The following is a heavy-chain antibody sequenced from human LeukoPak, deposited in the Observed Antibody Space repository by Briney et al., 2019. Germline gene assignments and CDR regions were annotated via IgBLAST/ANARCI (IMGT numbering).Heavy chain of an antibody. CDR3: AVLYYYYYGMEV. Sequence: SSVKRSCKASGGTFSSYVISWVRQAPGQELEWMGGIIPIFGTANYAQKLQGRVTITADKSTSTAYMELSSLRSEDTAVYYCAVLYYYYYGMEVWGKGTTVTVSS. CDR2: IIPIFGTA. J-gene: IGHJ6*04. CDR1: GGTFSSYV. V-gene: IGHV1-69*06.